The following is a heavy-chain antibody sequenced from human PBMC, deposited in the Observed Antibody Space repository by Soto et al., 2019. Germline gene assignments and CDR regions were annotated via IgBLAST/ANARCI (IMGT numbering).Heavy chain of an antibody. CDR1: GFTFSSYA. J-gene: IGHJ4*02. CDR3: AKDQVWRYFDWLPTFFDY. CDR2: ISGSGGST. V-gene: IGHV3-23*01. Sequence: SLRLSCAASGFTFSSYAMSWVRQAPGKGLEWVSAISGSGGSTYYADSVKGRFTISRDNSKNTLYLQMNSLRAEDTAVYYCAKDQVWRYFDWLPTFFDYWGQGTLVTVSS. D-gene: IGHD3-9*01.